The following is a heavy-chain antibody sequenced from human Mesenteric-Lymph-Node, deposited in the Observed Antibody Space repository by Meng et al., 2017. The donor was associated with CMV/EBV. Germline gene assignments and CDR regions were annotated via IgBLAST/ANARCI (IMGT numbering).Heavy chain of an antibody. CDR3: ARNQGSWYLQVDY. D-gene: IGHD6-13*01. CDR2: ISGSSNPI. Sequence: GESLKISCAASGFVFSDYTMNWVRQAPGKGLEWVSYISGSSNPIFYADSVKGRFTISRDNAKNSLYLQMNSLRAEDTAVYYCARNQGSWYLQVDYWGQGTLVTVSS. CDR1: GFVFSDYT. V-gene: IGHV3-48*04. J-gene: IGHJ4*02.